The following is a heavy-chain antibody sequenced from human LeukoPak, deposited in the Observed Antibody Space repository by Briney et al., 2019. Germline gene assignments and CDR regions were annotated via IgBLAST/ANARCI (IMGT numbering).Heavy chain of an antibody. J-gene: IGHJ4*02. CDR1: GGFMDTYY. CDR3: ARGSSAWLRPFDH. CDR2: IYYSGST. D-gene: IGHD5-12*01. Sequence: PSETLSLTCIVSGGFMDTYYWNWIRQPPGKGLEWIGNIYYSGSTLYNPSLESRATISLGASKSHFSLKLSSVTAADTAVYYCARGSSAWLRPFDHWGQGILVTVSS. V-gene: IGHV4-59*01.